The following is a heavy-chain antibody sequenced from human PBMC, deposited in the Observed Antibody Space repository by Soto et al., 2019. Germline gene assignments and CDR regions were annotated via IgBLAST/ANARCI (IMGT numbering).Heavy chain of an antibody. D-gene: IGHD1-20*01. V-gene: IGHV1-69*01. CDR1: GGTFSSYA. CDR3: ATDSPITRMDV. CDR2: IIRIFSTA. J-gene: IGHJ6*02. Sequence: QVQLVQSGAEVKKPGSSVKVSCKASGGTFSSYAISWVRQAPGQGLKWMGGIIRIFSTANYAQKFQGRVTITADESTSTAHMELSSPRSDDTTIYYCATDSPITRMDVRGQGTTVTVSS.